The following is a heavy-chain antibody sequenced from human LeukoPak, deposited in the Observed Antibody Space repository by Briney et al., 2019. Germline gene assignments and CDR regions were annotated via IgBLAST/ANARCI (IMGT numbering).Heavy chain of an antibody. V-gene: IGHV4-34*01. D-gene: IGHD6-13*01. CDR3: ARGRISSWYYYYMDV. J-gene: IGHJ6*03. Sequence: PSETLSLTCAAYGGSFSGYHWSWIRQPPGKGLAWIGEINHSGSTNYNPSLKSRVTISVDTSKNQFSLKLSSVTAADTAVYYCARGRISSWYYYYMDVWGKGTTVTVSS. CDR1: GGSFSGYH. CDR2: INHSGST.